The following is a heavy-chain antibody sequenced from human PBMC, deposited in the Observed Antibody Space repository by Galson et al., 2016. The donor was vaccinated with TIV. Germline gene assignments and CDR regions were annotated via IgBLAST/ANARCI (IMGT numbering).Heavy chain of an antibody. CDR1: GGTFSSYV. D-gene: IGHD5-18*01. V-gene: IGHV1-69*13. Sequence: SVKVSCKASGGTFSSYVFNWVRLAPGQGLGWMGGIIPLFRTTNYAQKFQGRVTITADESSTTVYMELNSLRSGDTAVYYCASDRNTALDTYHQYYGMDVWGQGTTVTVSS. J-gene: IGHJ6*02. CDR2: IIPLFRTT. CDR3: ASDRNTALDTYHQYYGMDV.